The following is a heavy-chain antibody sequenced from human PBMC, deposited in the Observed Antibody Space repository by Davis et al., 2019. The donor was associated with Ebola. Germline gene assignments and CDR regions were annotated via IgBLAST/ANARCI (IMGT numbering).Heavy chain of an antibody. CDR2: ISAYNGNT. Sequence: AASVKVSCKASGYTFTSYGISWVRQAPGQGLEWMGWISAYNGNTNYAQKLQGRVTMTTDTSTSTAYMELRSLRSEDTAVYYCARGGNILTGYSYYFDYWGQGTLVTVSS. CDR3: ARGGNILTGYSYYFDY. D-gene: IGHD3-9*01. CDR1: GYTFTSYG. J-gene: IGHJ4*02. V-gene: IGHV1-18*01.